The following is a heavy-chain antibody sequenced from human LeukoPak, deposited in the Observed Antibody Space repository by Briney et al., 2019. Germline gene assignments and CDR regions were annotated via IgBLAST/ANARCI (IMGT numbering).Heavy chain of an antibody. CDR3: AKGGHWSITSLYFDY. V-gene: IGHV3-23*01. J-gene: IGHJ4*02. CDR1: GFTFSSYA. Sequence: GGSLRLSCAASGFTFSSYAMSWVRQAPGKGLEWVSAISGGGGSTYYADSVKGRFTISRDNSKNTLYLQMNSLRAEDTAVYYCAKGGHWSITSLYFDYWGQGTLVTASS. D-gene: IGHD3-10*01. CDR2: ISGGGGST.